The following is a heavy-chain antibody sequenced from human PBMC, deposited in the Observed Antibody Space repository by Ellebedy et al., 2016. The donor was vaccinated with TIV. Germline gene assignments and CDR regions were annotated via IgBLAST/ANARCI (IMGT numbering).Heavy chain of an antibody. D-gene: IGHD6-13*01. CDR3: ARRFTLARAGLGEEFDP. CDR1: GGSISGTYTSYY. CDR2: IYDSGRT. Sequence: SETLSLTXNVSGGSISGTYTSYYWGWIRQPPGKGLEWIGSIYDSGRTHYNPSLKSRVTISVDTSKNQFSLKLSSVTAADTAVYYCARRFTLARAGLGEEFDPWGQGTLVTVSS. J-gene: IGHJ5*02. V-gene: IGHV4-39*01.